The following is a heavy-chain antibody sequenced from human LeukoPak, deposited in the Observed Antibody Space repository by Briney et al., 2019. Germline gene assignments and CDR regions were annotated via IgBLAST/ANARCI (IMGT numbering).Heavy chain of an antibody. CDR2: IYYSGST. D-gene: IGHD3-22*01. CDR3: ARADYYDSSGYITDYFDY. V-gene: IGHV4-59*01. J-gene: IGHJ4*02. CDR1: GGSISSYY. Sequence: KSSETLSLTCTVSGGSISSYYWSWIRQPPGKGLEWIGYIYYSGSTNYNPSLKSRVTISVDTSKNQFSLKLSSVTAADTAVYYCARADYYDSSGYITDYFDYWDQGTLVTVSS.